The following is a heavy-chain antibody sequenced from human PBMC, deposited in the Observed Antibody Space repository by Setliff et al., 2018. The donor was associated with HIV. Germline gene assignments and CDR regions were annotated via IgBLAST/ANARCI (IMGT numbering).Heavy chain of an antibody. Sequence: SVKVSCKASGGTFSSYAISWVRQAPGQGLEWMGRIIPIFGTANYAQKLQGRVTMTTDTSTSTAYMELRSLRSDDTAVYYCARHASTWYYESSGPHFDYWGQGTLVTVSS. CDR2: IIPIFGTA. J-gene: IGHJ4*02. CDR1: GGTFSSYA. V-gene: IGHV1-69*05. D-gene: IGHD3-22*01. CDR3: ARHASTWYYESSGPHFDY.